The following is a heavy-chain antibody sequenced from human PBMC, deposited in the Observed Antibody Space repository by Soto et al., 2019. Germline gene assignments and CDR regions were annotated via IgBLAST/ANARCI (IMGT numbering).Heavy chain of an antibody. J-gene: IGHJ4*02. CDR2: INGGGSKT. CDR1: GFTFSSYW. CDR3: VRDEIGLGLDY. Sequence: EVQLVESGGGLVQPGGSLRLSCAASGFTFSSYWMHWVRQTPEKGLVWVSHINGGGSKTTYADSVKGRFTISRDNAKNTLYLQMNSLRAEDTAIYYCVRDEIGLGLDYWGLGTLVTVSS. D-gene: IGHD1-26*01. V-gene: IGHV3-74*01.